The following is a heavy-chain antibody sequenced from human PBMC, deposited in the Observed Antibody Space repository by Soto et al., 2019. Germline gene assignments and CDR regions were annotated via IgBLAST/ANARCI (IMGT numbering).Heavy chain of an antibody. CDR2: IYYSGST. Sequence: PSETLSLTCTVSGGSISRGDYYWSWIRQPPGKGLEWIGYIYYSGSTYYNPSLKSRVTISVDTSKNQFSLKLSSVAAADTAVYYCARVSVFWSGYSVREPTYDYYGMDVWGQGTTATVSS. CDR1: GGSISRGDYY. CDR3: ARVSVFWSGYSVREPTYDYYGMDV. V-gene: IGHV4-30-4*01. J-gene: IGHJ6*02. D-gene: IGHD3-3*01.